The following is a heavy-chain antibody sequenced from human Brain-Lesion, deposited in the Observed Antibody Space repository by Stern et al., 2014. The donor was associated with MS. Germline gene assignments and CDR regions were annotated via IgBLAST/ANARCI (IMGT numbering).Heavy chain of an antibody. D-gene: IGHD3-10*01. CDR1: GFPFSNYW. J-gene: IGHJ5*01. CDR2: VNNDGRRT. V-gene: IGHV3-74*02. Sequence: EVQLVESGGGLVQPGGSLRLSCAASGFPFSNYWLHWVRQAPGQGVVWVSRVNNDGRRTSYADSVKGRFTMSRDNAKNTLYLQMNSLRVEDTAIYYCARGERWFDSWGQGTLVTVSS. CDR3: ARGERWFDS.